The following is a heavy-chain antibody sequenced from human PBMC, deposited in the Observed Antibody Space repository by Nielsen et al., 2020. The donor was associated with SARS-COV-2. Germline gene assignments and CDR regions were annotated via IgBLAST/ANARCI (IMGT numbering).Heavy chain of an antibody. V-gene: IGHV3-23*01. CDR2: ISGSGGST. Sequence: GESLKISCAASGFTFSSYWMRWVRQAPGKGLEWVSAISGSGGSTYYADSVKGRFTISRDNSKNTLYLQMNSLRAEDTAVYYCAKERADFDYWGQGTLVTVSS. J-gene: IGHJ4*02. CDR1: GFTFSSYW. CDR3: AKERADFDY.